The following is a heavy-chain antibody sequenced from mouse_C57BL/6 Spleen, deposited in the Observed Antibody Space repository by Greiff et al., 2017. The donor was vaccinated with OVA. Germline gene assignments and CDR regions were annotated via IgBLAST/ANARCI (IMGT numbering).Heavy chain of an antibody. CDR3: ARGDGGAMDY. CDR2: IDPSDSYT. J-gene: IGHJ4*01. CDR1: GYTFTSYW. D-gene: IGHD3-3*01. V-gene: IGHV1-50*01. Sequence: QVQLQQPGAELVKPGASVKLSCKASGYTFTSYWMQWVKQRPGQGLEWIGEIDPSDSYTNYNQKFKGKATLTVDTSSSTAYMQLSSLTSEDSAVYYCARGDGGAMDYWGQGTSVTVSS.